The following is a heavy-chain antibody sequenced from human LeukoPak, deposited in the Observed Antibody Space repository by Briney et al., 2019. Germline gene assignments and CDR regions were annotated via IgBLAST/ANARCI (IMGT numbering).Heavy chain of an antibody. D-gene: IGHD5-18*01. Sequence: GGSLRLSCAASGFTFSDYNMNWVRQAPGKGLEWVSSISRSSYYIYYTDSVKGRFTISRDNSKNTLYLQMNSLRAEDTAVYYCAKDTTGYSYGIGGDYFDYWGQGTLVTVSS. CDR1: GFTFSDYN. V-gene: IGHV3-21*04. CDR2: ISRSSYYI. J-gene: IGHJ4*02. CDR3: AKDTTGYSYGIGGDYFDY.